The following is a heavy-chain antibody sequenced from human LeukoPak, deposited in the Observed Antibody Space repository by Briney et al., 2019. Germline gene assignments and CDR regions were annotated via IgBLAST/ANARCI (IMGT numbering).Heavy chain of an antibody. J-gene: IGHJ4*02. CDR1: GFTFTSSA. V-gene: IGHV1-58*01. Sequence: SVKVSCTASGFTFTSSAVQWVRQARGQRLEWIGWIVVGSGNTNYAQKFQERVTITRDMSTSTAYMELSSLRSEDTAVYYCAALGPYGDYVLSFDYWGQGTLVTVSS. D-gene: IGHD4-17*01. CDR3: AALGPYGDYVLSFDY. CDR2: IVVGSGNT.